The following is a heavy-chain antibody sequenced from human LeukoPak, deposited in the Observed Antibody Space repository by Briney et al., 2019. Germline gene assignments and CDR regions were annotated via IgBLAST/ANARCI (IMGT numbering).Heavy chain of an antibody. CDR2: ISWNSETI. J-gene: IGHJ4*02. D-gene: IGHD3-9*01. Sequence: GGSLRLSCAASGYTFDDYGMHWVRQAPGKGLEWVSGISWNSETIGYADSVKGRFTISRDNAKNSLYLQMNSLRVEDTALYYCAKGLWVHWLPPVDYWGRGTLVTVSS. CDR1: GYTFDDYG. V-gene: IGHV3-9*01. CDR3: AKGLWVHWLPPVDY.